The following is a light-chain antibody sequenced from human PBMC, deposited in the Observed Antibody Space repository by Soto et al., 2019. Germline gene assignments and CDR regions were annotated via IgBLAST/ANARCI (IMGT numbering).Light chain of an antibody. V-gene: IGKV1-39*01. CDR1: ETISTW. CDR2: AAS. CDR3: QQSYNISEA. J-gene: IGKJ1*01. Sequence: DIHMTQSPVSLSVAVGVRVTITCRASETISTWLDWYQQKPGRAPKLLIYAASTLQSGVPSRFSGSGSGTDFALTISSLQPEDFATYYCQQSYNISEAFGQGTKVDIK.